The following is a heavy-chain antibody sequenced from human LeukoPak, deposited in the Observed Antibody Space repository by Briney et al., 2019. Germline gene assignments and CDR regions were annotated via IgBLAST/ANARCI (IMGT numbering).Heavy chain of an antibody. J-gene: IGHJ4*02. CDR3: ARGGWLPDY. V-gene: IGHV3-7*01. D-gene: IGHD3-22*01. Sequence: GGSLRLSCAASGFTFSRYWMSWVRQAPGKGLGWVANIKQDGSEKYYVDSVKGRFTISRDNAKNSLYLQMYSLRAGDTAVYYCARGGWLPDYWGQGTLVTVSS. CDR2: IKQDGSEK. CDR1: GFTFSRYW.